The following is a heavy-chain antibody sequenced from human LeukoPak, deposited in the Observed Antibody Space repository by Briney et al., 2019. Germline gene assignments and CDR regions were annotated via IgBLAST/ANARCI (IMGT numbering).Heavy chain of an antibody. CDR1: GFTFSGSA. Sequence: GGSLRLSCAASGFTFSGSAMHWVRQASGKGLDWVGRIRSKTNSYATAYAASVKGRFTISRDDSKNTAYLQMNSLKTEDTGVYYCTSGGYCTSTSCYGVYWGQGTLVTVSS. CDR2: IRSKTNSYAT. V-gene: IGHV3-73*01. D-gene: IGHD2-2*01. J-gene: IGHJ4*02. CDR3: TSGGYCTSTSCYGVY.